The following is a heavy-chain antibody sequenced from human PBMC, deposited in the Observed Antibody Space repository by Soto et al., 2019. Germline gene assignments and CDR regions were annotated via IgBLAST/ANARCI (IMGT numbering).Heavy chain of an antibody. CDR1: GYTFTSYY. Sequence: ASVKVSCKASGYTFTSYYMHWVRQAPGQGLEWMGIINPSGGSTSYAQKFQGRATMTRDTSTSTVYMELSSLRSEDTAVYYCASQHYYDSSGYYVVYWGQGTLVTVSS. J-gene: IGHJ4*02. CDR2: INPSGGST. CDR3: ASQHYYDSSGYYVVY. V-gene: IGHV1-46*01. D-gene: IGHD3-22*01.